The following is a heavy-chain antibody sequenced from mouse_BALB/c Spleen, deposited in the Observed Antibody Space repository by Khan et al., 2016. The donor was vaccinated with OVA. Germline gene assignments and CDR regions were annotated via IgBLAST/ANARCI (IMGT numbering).Heavy chain of an antibody. CDR3: ARSSYYSSSYDTRDS. J-gene: IGHJ4*01. D-gene: IGHD1-1*01. CDR2: IYPGSGNT. V-gene: IGHV1-63*02. Sequence: QVQLQQSGAELVRPGTSVKLSCKAAGYTFTNYWIGWVKQRPGHGLEWIGDIYPGSGNTNYPEKFKGKATLTADTSSSTAYMQLSNLTAEDSAIYYCARSSYYSSSYDTRDSWGQGTSVTVSS. CDR1: GYTFTNYW.